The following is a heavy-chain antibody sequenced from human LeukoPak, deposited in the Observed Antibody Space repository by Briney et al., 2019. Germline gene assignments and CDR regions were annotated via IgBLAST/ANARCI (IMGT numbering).Heavy chain of an antibody. V-gene: IGHV1-18*01. J-gene: IGHJ5*02. CDR3: ARCLMVRGLKDRGFDP. CDR1: GYTFTSYG. Sequence: ASVKVSCKASGYTFTSYGISWVRRAPGQGLEWMGWISAYNGNTSYAQKLQGRVTMTTDTSTSTAYMELRSLRSDDTAVYYCARCLMVRGLKDRGFDPWGQGTLVTVSS. CDR2: ISAYNGNT. D-gene: IGHD3-10*01.